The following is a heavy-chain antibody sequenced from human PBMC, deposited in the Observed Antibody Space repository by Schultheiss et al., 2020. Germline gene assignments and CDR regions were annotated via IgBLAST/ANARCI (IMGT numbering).Heavy chain of an antibody. D-gene: IGHD2-2*01. CDR2: IIPIFGTA. CDR3: ARGSHIVVVPAAPKTNWFDP. J-gene: IGHJ5*02. Sequence: SVKVSCKASAGTFSSYAISWVRQAPGQGLEWMGGIIPIFGTANYAQKFQGRVTITADKSTSTAYMELSSLRSEDTAVYYCARGSHIVVVPAAPKTNWFDPWCDGALVKVSS. CDR1: AGTFSSYA. V-gene: IGHV1-69*06.